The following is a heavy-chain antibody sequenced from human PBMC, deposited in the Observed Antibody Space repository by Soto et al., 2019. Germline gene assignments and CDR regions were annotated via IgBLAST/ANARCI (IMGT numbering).Heavy chain of an antibody. CDR1: GGSISSGGYY. D-gene: IGHD2-15*01. J-gene: IGHJ6*03. Sequence: SETLSLTCTVSGGSISSGGYYWSWIRQHPGKGLEWIGYIYYSGSTYYNPSLKSRVTISVDTSKNQFSLKLSSVTAADTAVYYCAREKVVAANGYYYYYMDVWGKGTTVTVSS. CDR3: AREKVVAANGYYYYYMDV. V-gene: IGHV4-31*03. CDR2: IYYSGST.